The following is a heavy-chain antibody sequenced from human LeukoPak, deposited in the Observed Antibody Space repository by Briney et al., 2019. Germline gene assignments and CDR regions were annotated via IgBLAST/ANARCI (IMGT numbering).Heavy chain of an antibody. D-gene: IGHD3-16*01. CDR2: ISYDGSNK. CDR3: ASWSGGRQVDNEH. CDR1: GFTFSSYA. Sequence: GALRLSCAASGFTFSSYAMHWVRQAPGKGLEWVAVISYDGSNKYYADSVKGRFTISRDNSKNTLYLQMNSLRAEDTAVYYCASWSGGRQVDNEHWGQGTLVTVSS. J-gene: IGHJ1*01. V-gene: IGHV3-30*04.